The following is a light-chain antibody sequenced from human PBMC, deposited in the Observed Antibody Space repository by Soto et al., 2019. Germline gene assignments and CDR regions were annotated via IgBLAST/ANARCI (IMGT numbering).Light chain of an antibody. V-gene: IGKV3-15*01. CDR2: KTS. J-gene: IGKJ4*01. CDR1: RTIGTN. Sequence: IVMTQSPATVSVSPGESTSLSCRASRTIGTNLGWYQQKPGQAPRLLISKTSNRATGVPARFSGSGSWTEYTLTITSLRSEDIAVYYCQQYADWPLTFGGGTRVDI. CDR3: QQYADWPLT.